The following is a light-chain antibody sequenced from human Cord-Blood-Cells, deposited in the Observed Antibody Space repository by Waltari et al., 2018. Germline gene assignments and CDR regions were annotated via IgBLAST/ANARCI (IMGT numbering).Light chain of an antibody. CDR3: QQRSNGPPT. Sequence: EIVLTQPPATLSLSPGERATLSCRASQSVRSYLAWYQQKPGQAPRLLIYDASNRATGIPARFSGSGSGTDFTLTISSLEPEDFAVYYCQQRSNGPPTFGQGTKVEIK. V-gene: IGKV3-11*01. CDR2: DAS. J-gene: IGKJ1*01. CDR1: QSVRSY.